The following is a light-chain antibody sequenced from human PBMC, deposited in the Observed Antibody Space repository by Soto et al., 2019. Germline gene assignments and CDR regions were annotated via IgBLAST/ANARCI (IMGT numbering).Light chain of an antibody. CDR1: SSDVGGYNY. CDR2: DVS. Sequence: QSVLTQPASVSGSPGQSIAISCTGTSSDVGGYNYVTWYQQHPGKAPKLMIYDVSNRPSGVSDRFSGSKSGNTASLTISGLQVEDEGDSYCNSYNSRSTHVFGPVTKVTVL. V-gene: IGLV2-14*03. CDR3: NSYNSRSTHV. J-gene: IGLJ1*01.